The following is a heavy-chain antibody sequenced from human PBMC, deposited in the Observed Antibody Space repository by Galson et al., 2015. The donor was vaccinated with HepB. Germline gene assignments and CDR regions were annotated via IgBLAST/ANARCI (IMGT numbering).Heavy chain of an antibody. CDR1: GYTFTSYW. J-gene: IGHJ6*02. D-gene: IGHD3-9*01. Sequence: QSGAEVKKPGESLRISCKGSGYTFTSYWINWVRQMPGKGLEWMGTIDPSDSYTNYNPSFQGHVTISADQSISTAYLQWTSLKASDTAMYYCARLSPYYDILTGQYYYYYYGMDVWGQGTTVTVSS. CDR3: ARLSPYYDILTGQYYYYYYGMDV. V-gene: IGHV5-10-1*01. CDR2: IDPSDSYT.